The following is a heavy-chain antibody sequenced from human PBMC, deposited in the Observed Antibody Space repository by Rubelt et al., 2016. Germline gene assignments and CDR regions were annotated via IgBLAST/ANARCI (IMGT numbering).Heavy chain of an antibody. CDR2: MDVSGST. CDR1: GVSISPYY. Sequence: QVQLQESGPGLVKASETLSLTCNVSGVSISPYYWSRIRQPPGKGLEWLAHMDVSGSTYNPSLNNRVTRSINTSKNQVSLRLRSVTAADTAVYFCARLPAILKPHWYFDLWGRGTMVTVSS. D-gene: IGHD2-8*01. J-gene: IGHJ2*01. V-gene: IGHV4-4*09. CDR3: ARLPAILKPHWYFDL.